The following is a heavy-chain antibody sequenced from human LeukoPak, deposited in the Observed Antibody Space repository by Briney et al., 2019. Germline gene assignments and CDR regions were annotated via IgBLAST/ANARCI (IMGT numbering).Heavy chain of an antibody. J-gene: IGHJ4*02. V-gene: IGHV3-23*01. D-gene: IGHD3-10*01. CDR1: GFSFTSYA. Sequence: GGSLRLSCAASGFSFTSYAMSWVRQAPGKGLEWVSTITSNGGSTDYADSVKGQFTISRDSSKNTLDLQMNSLRAEDTAVYYCAKDGRVVRVFDYWGQGTLVTVSS. CDR2: ITSNGGST. CDR3: AKDGRVVRVFDY.